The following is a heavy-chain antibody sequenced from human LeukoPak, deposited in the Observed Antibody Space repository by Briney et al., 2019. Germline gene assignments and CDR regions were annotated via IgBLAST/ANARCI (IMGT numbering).Heavy chain of an antibody. V-gene: IGHV1-8*01. J-gene: IGHJ3*02. CDR3: ATNSDAFDI. Sequence: ASVKVSCKASGYTFTSYDINWVRQATGQGLEWMGWMNPNSGNTGYAQKFQGRVSMTRNTSISPAYMELSSLRSEDTAMYYCATNSDAFDIWGQGTMVTVSS. CDR2: MNPNSGNT. D-gene: IGHD4/OR15-4a*01. CDR1: GYTFTSYD.